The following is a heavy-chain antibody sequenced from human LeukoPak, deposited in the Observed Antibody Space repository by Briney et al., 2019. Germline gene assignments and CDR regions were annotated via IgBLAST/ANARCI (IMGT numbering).Heavy chain of an antibody. J-gene: IGHJ4*02. CDR3: ARDPGEDYGGNSLDY. V-gene: IGHV3-48*04. CDR2: ISSSSSTI. CDR1: GFTFSSYS. Sequence: GGSLRLSCAASGFTFSSYSMNWVRQAPGKGLEWVSYISSSSSTIYYADSVKGRFTISRDNAKNSLYLQMNSLRAEDTAVYYCARDPGEDYGGNSLDYWGQGTLVTVSS. D-gene: IGHD4-23*01.